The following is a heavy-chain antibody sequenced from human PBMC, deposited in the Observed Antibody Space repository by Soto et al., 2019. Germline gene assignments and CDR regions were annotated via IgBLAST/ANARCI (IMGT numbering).Heavy chain of an antibody. CDR1: GGSFSGYY. J-gene: IGHJ5*02. CDR3: ARGQVTIFGVVILGKYNWFDP. CDR2: INHSGST. V-gene: IGHV4-34*01. D-gene: IGHD3-3*01. Sequence: SETLSLTCAVYGGSFSGYYWSWIRQPPGKGLEWIGEINHSGSTNYNPSLKSRVTISVDTSKNQFSLKLSSVTAADTAVYYCARGQVTIFGVVILGKYNWFDPWGQGTLVTVSS.